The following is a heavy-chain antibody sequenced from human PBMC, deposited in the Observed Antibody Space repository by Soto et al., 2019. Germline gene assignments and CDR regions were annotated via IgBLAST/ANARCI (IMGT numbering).Heavy chain of an antibody. CDR1: GFTFSSYA. J-gene: IGHJ4*02. D-gene: IGHD6-13*01. Sequence: EVQLLESGGGLVQPGGSLRLSCAASGFTFSSYAMSWVRQAPGKGLEWVSAISSSGGSTYYADSVKGRFTISRDNSKNTLYLQMNSLRAEDTAVYYCAKGRRSSSWYGNDYWGQGTLVTVSS. CDR2: ISSSGGST. V-gene: IGHV3-23*01. CDR3: AKGRRSSSWYGNDY.